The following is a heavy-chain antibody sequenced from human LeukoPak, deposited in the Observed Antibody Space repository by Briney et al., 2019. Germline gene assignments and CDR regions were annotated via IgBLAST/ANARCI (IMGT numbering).Heavy chain of an antibody. CDR1: GYTFTYYY. D-gene: IGHD4-17*01. V-gene: IGHV1-2*02. CDR3: ARDPYGDNHLDY. Sequence: ASVKVSCKASGYTFTYYYIHWVRQAPGQGLEWMGWINPDSGDTKYVQKLQGRVTMTRDTSISTAYIDLSSLRSDDTAVYYCARDPYGDNHLDYWGQGTLVTVSS. CDR2: INPDSGDT. J-gene: IGHJ4*02.